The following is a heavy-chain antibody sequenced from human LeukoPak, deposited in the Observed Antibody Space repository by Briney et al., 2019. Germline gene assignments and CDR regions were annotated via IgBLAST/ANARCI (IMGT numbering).Heavy chain of an antibody. CDR3: ARGYCSGGSCYPAFDY. V-gene: IGHV5-51*01. CDR2: IYPGDSDT. Sequence: GESLKISCKGFGYSFTSYWIGWVRQMPGKGLEWMGIIYPGDSDTRYSPSFQGQVTISADKSISTAYLQWSSLKASDTAMYYCARGYCSGGSCYPAFDYWGQGTLVTVSS. D-gene: IGHD2-15*01. J-gene: IGHJ4*02. CDR1: GYSFTSYW.